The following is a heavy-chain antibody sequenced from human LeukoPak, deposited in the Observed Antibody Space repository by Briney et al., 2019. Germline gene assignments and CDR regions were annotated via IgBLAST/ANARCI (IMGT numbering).Heavy chain of an antibody. V-gene: IGHV3-30*18. J-gene: IGHJ4*02. CDR3: AKDGTGGYYYQDY. CDR1: GFTFSSHG. D-gene: IGHD3-22*01. CDR2: ILYDGSNE. Sequence: GGSLRLSCAASGFTFSSHGMHWVRQAPGMGLEWVALILYDGSNEYYADSVQGRFTISRDSSRNTLYLQMNSLRAEDTAVYYCAKDGTGGYYYQDYWGQGTLVTVSS.